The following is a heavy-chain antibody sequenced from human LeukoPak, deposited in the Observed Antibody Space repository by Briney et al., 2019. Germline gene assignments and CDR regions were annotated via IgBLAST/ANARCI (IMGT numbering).Heavy chain of an antibody. CDR2: INHSGRT. D-gene: IGHD6-13*01. CDR1: GGSFSGYY. J-gene: IGHJ2*01. Sequence: SETLSLTCAVYGGSFSGYYWSWIRQPPGKGLEWIAEINHSGRTNYNPSLKSRVTISVDTSKNQFSLKLTSVTAADTAVYYCARVYYSSSYDYWYFDLWGRGTLVTVSS. CDR3: ARVYYSSSYDYWYFDL. V-gene: IGHV4-34*01.